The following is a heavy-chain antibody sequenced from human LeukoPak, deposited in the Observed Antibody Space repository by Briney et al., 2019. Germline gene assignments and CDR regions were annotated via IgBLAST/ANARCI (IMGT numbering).Heavy chain of an antibody. D-gene: IGHD3-10*01. V-gene: IGHV4-30-2*01. Sequence: PSQTLSLTCAVSGGSISSGGYSWSWIRQPPGKGLEWIGYIYHSGSTYYNPSLKSRVTISVDRSKNQFSLKLSSVTAADTAVYYCARAITMVRELWFDPWGQGTLVTVSS. CDR1: GGSISSGGYS. CDR2: IYHSGST. CDR3: ARAITMVRELWFDP. J-gene: IGHJ5*02.